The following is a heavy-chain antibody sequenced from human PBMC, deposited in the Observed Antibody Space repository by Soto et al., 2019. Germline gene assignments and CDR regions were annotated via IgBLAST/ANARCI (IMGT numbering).Heavy chain of an antibody. V-gene: IGHV1-8*02. CDR1: GYTFTSYY. D-gene: IGHD3-10*01. CDR2: MNPNSGNT. Sequence: GASVKVSCKASGYTFTSYYMHWVRQAPGQGLEWMGRMNPNSGNTGHAQKFQGRVTMTRNTSTSTAYMELSSLRSDDTAVYYCARGYYYSPGGYFMDVWGEGTTVTVSS. J-gene: IGHJ6*03. CDR3: ARGYYYSPGGYFMDV.